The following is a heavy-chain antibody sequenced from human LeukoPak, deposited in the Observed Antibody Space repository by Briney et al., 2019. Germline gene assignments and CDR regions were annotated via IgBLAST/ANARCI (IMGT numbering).Heavy chain of an antibody. CDR2: MNPNSGNT. CDR1: GYTFTSYD. V-gene: IGHV1-8*01. Sequence: GASVKVSCKASGYTFTSYDINWVRQATGQGLEWMGWMNPNSGNTGYAQEFQGRVTMTRNTSISTAYMELSSLRSEDTAVYYCARGEDGSGWSNWFDPWGQGTLVTVSS. CDR3: ARGEDGSGWSNWFDP. J-gene: IGHJ5*02. D-gene: IGHD6-19*01.